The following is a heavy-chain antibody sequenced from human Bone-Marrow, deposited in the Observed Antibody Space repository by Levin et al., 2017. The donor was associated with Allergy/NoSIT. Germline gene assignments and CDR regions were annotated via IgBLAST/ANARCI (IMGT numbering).Heavy chain of an antibody. D-gene: IGHD6-13*01. Sequence: SETLSLTCTVSGGSIVNYYWSWIRQPPGRGLEWIGYIYNSGSTNYNSSLKSRVTISADTSKNKFSLKLTSVTAADTAVYYCARVLPASGSAAMDVWAQGTTVTVSS. CDR3: ARVLPASGSAAMDV. V-gene: IGHV4-59*08. CDR2: IYNSGST. CDR1: GGSIVNYY. J-gene: IGHJ6*02.